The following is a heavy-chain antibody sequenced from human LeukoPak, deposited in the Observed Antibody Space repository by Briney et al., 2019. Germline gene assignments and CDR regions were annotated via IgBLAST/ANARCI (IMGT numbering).Heavy chain of an antibody. CDR2: FDPEDGET. V-gene: IGHV1-24*01. D-gene: IGHD3-22*01. CDR3: ATGGYDSSGLYLDY. CDR1: GYTLTELS. J-gene: IGHJ4*02. Sequence: ASVKVSCKVSGYTLTELSVHWVRQAPGKGLEWMGTFDPEDGETIYAQKSQGRVTMTEDTSTDTAYMELSSLRSEDAAVYYCATGGYDSSGLYLDYWGQGTLVTVSS.